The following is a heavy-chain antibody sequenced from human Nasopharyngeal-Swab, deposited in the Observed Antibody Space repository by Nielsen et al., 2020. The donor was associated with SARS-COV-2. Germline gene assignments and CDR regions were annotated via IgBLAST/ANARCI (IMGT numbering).Heavy chain of an antibody. CDR2: ISLSGPTQ. CDR3: ARAPAGVAVPLIDY. CDR1: GFTFSDYY. J-gene: IGHJ4*02. V-gene: IGHV3-11*01. Sequence: GESPKTPCSAPGFTFSDYYLTWVRQTPGKGLQWVSHISLSGPTQYPADSVKGRFTISRDNARNTLLLQMSRLTADDTAIYYCARAPAGVAVPLIDYWGQGTLVTVSS. D-gene: IGHD3-3*01.